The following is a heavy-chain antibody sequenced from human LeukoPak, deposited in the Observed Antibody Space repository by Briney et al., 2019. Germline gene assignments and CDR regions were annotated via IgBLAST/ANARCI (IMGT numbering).Heavy chain of an antibody. J-gene: IGHJ4*02. Sequence: SETLSLTCAVYGGSFSGHYWSWIRQPPGKRLEWLGEINHSGNTNYNPSLKSRVTISIDTSKKQFSLKLSSVTAADTAVYYCATTMILSSYYFDTWGQGALGTVSS. CDR3: ATTMILSSYYFDT. D-gene: IGHD3-22*01. CDR2: INHSGNT. V-gene: IGHV4-34*01. CDR1: GGSFSGHY.